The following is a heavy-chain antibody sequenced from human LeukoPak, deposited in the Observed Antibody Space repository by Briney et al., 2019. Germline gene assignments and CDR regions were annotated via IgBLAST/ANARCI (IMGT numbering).Heavy chain of an antibody. CDR3: AREWLAYIDY. CDR1: GFTFSSYS. D-gene: IGHD6-19*01. V-gene: IGHV3-21*01. CDR2: ISSSSSYI. Sequence: PGGSLRLSCAASGFTFSSYSMNWVRQAPGKGLEWVSSISSSSSYIYYADSVKGRFTISRDNAKNSLFLQMNSLRAEDTAVYYCAREWLAYIDYWGQGTLVTVSS. J-gene: IGHJ4*02.